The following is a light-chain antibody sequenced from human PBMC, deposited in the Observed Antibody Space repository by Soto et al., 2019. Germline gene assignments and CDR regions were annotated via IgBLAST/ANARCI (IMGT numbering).Light chain of an antibody. V-gene: IGKV1-5*01. Sequence: DILMTQSPSTLSASVGDRVTITCRASQTIPRWMAWYQQKPGKAPKLLIYDASTLEGGVPSRFSGSRSGTEFTLTISSLQPDDFAIYYCQQYNSYSWTFGQGTKVDIK. CDR2: DAS. J-gene: IGKJ1*01. CDR3: QQYNSYSWT. CDR1: QTIPRW.